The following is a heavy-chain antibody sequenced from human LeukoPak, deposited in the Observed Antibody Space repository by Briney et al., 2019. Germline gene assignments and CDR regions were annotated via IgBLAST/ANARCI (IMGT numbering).Heavy chain of an antibody. J-gene: IGHJ4*02. CDR2: IYPRDGST. V-gene: IGHV1-46*01. CDR1: GYTFTSNY. D-gene: IGHD6-19*01. Sequence: ASVKVSCKASGYTFTSNYIHWVRQAPGQGLEWMGMIYPRDGSTSYAQKFQGRVTVTKDTSTSTVHMELSGLRSEDTAVYYCARVVDSSGWSNWGQGTLVTVFS. CDR3: ARVVDSSGWSN.